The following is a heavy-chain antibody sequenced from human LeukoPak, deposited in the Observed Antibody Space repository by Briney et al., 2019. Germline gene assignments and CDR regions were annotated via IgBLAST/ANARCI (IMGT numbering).Heavy chain of an antibody. CDR3: AADTPVPLAQVDY. CDR2: VRAKTDGGTI. Sequence: GGSLRLSCAVSGFTFTNAWMNWVRQAPGKGLEWVGRVRAKTDGGTIEYAAPVKGRFSSSRDDSTDTVYLQMNSLKSEDTAVYYCAADTPVPLAQVDYWGQGALVTASS. CDR1: GFTFTNAW. V-gene: IGHV3-15*01. D-gene: IGHD2/OR15-2a*01. J-gene: IGHJ4*02.